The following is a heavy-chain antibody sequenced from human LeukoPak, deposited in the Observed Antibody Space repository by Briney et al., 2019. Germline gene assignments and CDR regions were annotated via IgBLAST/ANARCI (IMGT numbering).Heavy chain of an antibody. CDR2: INHSGST. CDR3: ARRRHYYGSRSYYRNWFDP. CDR1: GGSFSGYY. J-gene: IGHJ5*02. Sequence: SETLSLTCAVYGGSFSGYYWSWIRQPPGKGLEWIGEINHSGSTNYNPSLKSRVTISVDTSKNQFSLKLSSVTAADTAVYYCARRRHYYGSRSYYRNWFDPWGQGTLVTVSS. D-gene: IGHD3-10*01. V-gene: IGHV4-34*01.